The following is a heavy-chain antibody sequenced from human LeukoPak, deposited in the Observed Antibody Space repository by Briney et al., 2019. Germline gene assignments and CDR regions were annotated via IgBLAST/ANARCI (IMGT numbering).Heavy chain of an antibody. Sequence: GGSLRLSCAASGFTFRSYAMGWVRQAPGKGLEWVSVISAADGDNTYYADSVKGRFSISRDNSNYTLHLQMNSLRAEDTAVFYCAKFKGHYYYDSSGYCDNWGQGTLVTVSS. J-gene: IGHJ4*02. CDR1: GFTFRSYA. CDR2: ISAADGDNT. V-gene: IGHV3-23*01. CDR3: AKFKGHYYYDSSGYCDN. D-gene: IGHD3-22*01.